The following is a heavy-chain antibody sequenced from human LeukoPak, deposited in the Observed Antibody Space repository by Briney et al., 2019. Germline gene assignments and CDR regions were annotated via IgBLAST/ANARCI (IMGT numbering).Heavy chain of an antibody. J-gene: IGHJ3*02. CDR2: IGTAGDT. CDR1: GFTFSSYD. D-gene: IGHD5-12*01. CDR3: ARAQGAGDMVAFDI. Sequence: GGSLRLSCAASGFTFSSYDMHWVRQATGKGLEWVSAIGTAGDTYYPGSVKGRFTISRENAKNSLYLQMSSLRAGDTAVYYCARAQGAGDMVAFDIWGQGTMVTVSS. V-gene: IGHV3-13*04.